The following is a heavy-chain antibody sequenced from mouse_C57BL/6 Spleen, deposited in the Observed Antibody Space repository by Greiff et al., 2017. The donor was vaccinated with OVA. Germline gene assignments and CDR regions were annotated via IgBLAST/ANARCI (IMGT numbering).Heavy chain of an antibody. J-gene: IGHJ4*01. V-gene: IGHV7-3*01. CDR1: GFTFTDYY. CDR2: IRNKANGYTT. Sequence: DVMLVESGGGLVQPGGSLSLSCAASGFTFTDYYMSWVRQPPGKALEWLGFIRNKANGYTTEYSASVKGRFNISRDNSQSILYLQMNALRAEDSATYYCARDGDYDGYYYAMDYWGQGTSVTVSS. D-gene: IGHD2-4*01. CDR3: ARDGDYDGYYYAMDY.